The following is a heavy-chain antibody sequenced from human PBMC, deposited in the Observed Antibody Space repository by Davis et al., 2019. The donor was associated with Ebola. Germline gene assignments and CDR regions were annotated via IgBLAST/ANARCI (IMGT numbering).Heavy chain of an antibody. D-gene: IGHD6-13*01. J-gene: IGHJ5*02. V-gene: IGHV1-69*13. CDR3: ARWYSSSWYPYWFDP. Sequence: SVKVSCKASGGTFSSNAISWVRQAPGQGLEWMAGIIPIFGTTSYAQKFQGRVTITADESTSTAYMELSSLRSEDTAVYYCARWYSSSWYPYWFDPWGQGTLVTVSS. CDR1: GGTFSSNA. CDR2: IIPIFGTT.